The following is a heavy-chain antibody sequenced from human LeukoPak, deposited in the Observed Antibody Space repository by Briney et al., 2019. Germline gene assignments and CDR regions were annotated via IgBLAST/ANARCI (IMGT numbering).Heavy chain of an antibody. V-gene: IGHV4-61*01. Sequence: PSETLSLTCTVSGGSVSSGTYFLNWIRQAPGKGLEWIGYIDYNGRTNYNPSLKSRVTISVDTSKNQFSLKLSSVTAADTAVYYCARGATSLSYFDSRGQGTLVTVSS. CDR3: ARGATSLSYFDS. J-gene: IGHJ4*02. CDR2: IDYNGRT. CDR1: GGSVSSGTYF. D-gene: IGHD2/OR15-2a*01.